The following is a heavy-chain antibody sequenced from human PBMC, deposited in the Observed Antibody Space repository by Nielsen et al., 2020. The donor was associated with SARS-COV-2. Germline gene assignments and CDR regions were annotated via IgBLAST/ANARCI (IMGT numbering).Heavy chain of an antibody. Sequence: SETLSLTCTVSGGSISSGGYYWSWIRQPPGKGLEWIGEINHSGSTNYNPSLKSRVTISVDTSKNQFSLKLSSVTAADTAVYYCARGRGIVVVPAPFDYWGQGTLVTVSS. CDR3: ARGRGIVVVPAPFDY. D-gene: IGHD2-2*01. CDR2: INHSGST. J-gene: IGHJ4*02. V-gene: IGHV4-39*07. CDR1: GGSISSGGYY.